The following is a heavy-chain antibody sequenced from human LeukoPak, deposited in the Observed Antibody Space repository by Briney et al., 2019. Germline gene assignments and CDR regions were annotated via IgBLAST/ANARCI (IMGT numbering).Heavy chain of an antibody. CDR1: GGTFSSYA. CDR3: ARDGGYYDSSGYYNY. Sequence: SVKVSCKASGGTFSSYAISWVRQAPGQGLEWMGRIIPILGIANYAQKFQGRVTITADKSTSTAYMELSSLRSEDTAVYYCARDGGYYDSSGYYNYWGQGTLGTVSS. V-gene: IGHV1-69*04. J-gene: IGHJ4*02. CDR2: IIPILGIA. D-gene: IGHD3-22*01.